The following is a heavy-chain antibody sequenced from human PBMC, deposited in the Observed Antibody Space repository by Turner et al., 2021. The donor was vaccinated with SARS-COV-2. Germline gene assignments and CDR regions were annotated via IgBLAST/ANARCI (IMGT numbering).Heavy chain of an antibody. CDR2: IDYSGST. CDR1: GGSISSSYYY. Sequence: QLQLQESGPGLVKPSETLSLSCTVSGGSISSSYYYWGWIRQPPGKGLEWIGSIDYSGSTYYNPSLKSRVTISVDTSKNQFSLKLNSVTAADTAVYYCARYGPTSTTKAFDPWGQGTLVTVSS. J-gene: IGHJ5*02. CDR3: ARYGPTSTTKAFDP. D-gene: IGHD4-17*01. V-gene: IGHV4-39*01.